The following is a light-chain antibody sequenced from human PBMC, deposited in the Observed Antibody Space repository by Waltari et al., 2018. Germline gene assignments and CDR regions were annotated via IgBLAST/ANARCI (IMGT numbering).Light chain of an antibody. CDR1: SNDLGAYNY. V-gene: IGLV2-8*01. CDR3: SSFAGNNNVV. J-gene: IGLJ2*01. Sequence: QPALTQPPSASGSPGQSVTIPCTGTSNDLGAYNYVSWSQQHPGKAPKLMIYEVSMRPSGVPDRFSGSKSDNTASLTVSVLQAEDEADYYCSSFAGNNNVVFGGGTKLTVL. CDR2: EVS.